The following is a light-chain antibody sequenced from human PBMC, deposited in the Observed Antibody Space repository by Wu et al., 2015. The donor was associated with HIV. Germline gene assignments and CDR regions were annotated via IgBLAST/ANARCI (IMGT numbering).Light chain of an antibody. CDR3: QQRLKWPPIT. CDR1: QSVTSN. CDR2: DTS. J-gene: IGKJ5*01. V-gene: IGKV3-11*01. Sequence: EIVMTQSPATLSVSPGERATLSCRASQSVTSNLAWYQQKPGQAPRLLIYDTSNRATGIPARFSGSGSGTDFTLTISSLEPEDFAVYYCQQRLKWPPITFGQGTRLEIK.